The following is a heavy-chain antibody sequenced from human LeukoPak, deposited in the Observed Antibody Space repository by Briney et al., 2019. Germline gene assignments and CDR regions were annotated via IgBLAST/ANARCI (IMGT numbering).Heavy chain of an antibody. CDR1: GGSFSGYY. CDR2: INHSGST. D-gene: IGHD1-14*01. Sequence: SETLSLTCAVYGGSFSGYYWSWIRQPPGKGLEWIGEINHSGSTNYNPSLKSRVTISVDTSKNQFSLKLSSVTAADTAVYYCARPRRGRTRSDAFDIWGQGTMVTVSS. V-gene: IGHV4-34*01. J-gene: IGHJ3*02. CDR3: ARPRRGRTRSDAFDI.